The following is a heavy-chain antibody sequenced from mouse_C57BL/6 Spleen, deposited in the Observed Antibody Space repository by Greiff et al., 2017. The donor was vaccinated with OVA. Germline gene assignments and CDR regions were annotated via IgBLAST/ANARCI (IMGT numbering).Heavy chain of an antibody. CDR2: INPSSGYT. CDR1: GYTFTSYW. J-gene: IGHJ3*01. Sequence: VQLQQSGAELAKPGASVKLSCKASGYTFTSYWMHWVKQRPGQGLEWIGYINPSSGYTKYNQKFKDKATSTADKSSSTAYMQLSSLTYEDSAVYYCAGGGTGTGFAYWGQGTLVTVSA. CDR3: AGGGTGTGFAY. V-gene: IGHV1-7*01. D-gene: IGHD4-1*01.